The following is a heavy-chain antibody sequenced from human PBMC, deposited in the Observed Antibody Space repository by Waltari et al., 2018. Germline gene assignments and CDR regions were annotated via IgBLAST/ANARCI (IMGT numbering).Heavy chain of an antibody. CDR3: AREGIQLWVGYYYYMDV. D-gene: IGHD5-18*01. Sequence: QVQLVQSGAEVKKPGASVKVSCKASGYTLTSYYMHWVRQAPGQGLEWMGIINPSGGSTSYAQKFQGRVTMTRDTSTSTVYMELSSLRSEDTAVYYCAREGIQLWVGYYYYMDVWGKGTTVTVSS. CDR2: INPSGGST. CDR1: GYTLTSYY. V-gene: IGHV1-46*01. J-gene: IGHJ6*03.